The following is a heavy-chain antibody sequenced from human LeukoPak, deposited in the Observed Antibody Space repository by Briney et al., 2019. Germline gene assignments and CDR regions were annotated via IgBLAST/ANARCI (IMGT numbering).Heavy chain of an antibody. J-gene: IGHJ6*03. CDR3: ARDGSSWPYQNYYMDV. D-gene: IGHD6-13*01. CDR1: GFTFSSYA. Sequence: GGSLRLSCAASGFTFSSYAMHWVRQAPGKGLEYVSAISSNGGSTYYANSVKGRFTISRDNSKNTLYLQMGSLRAEDMAVYYCARDGSSWPYQNYYMDVWGKGTTVTISS. V-gene: IGHV3-64*01. CDR2: ISSNGGST.